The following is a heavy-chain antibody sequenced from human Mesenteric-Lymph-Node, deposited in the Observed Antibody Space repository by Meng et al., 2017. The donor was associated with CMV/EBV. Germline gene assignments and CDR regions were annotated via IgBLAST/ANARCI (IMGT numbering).Heavy chain of an antibody. CDR3: AKGGSGSYPTYGMDV. CDR1: GFIFNNYG. V-gene: IGHV3-30*02. Sequence: GESLKISCVASGFIFNNYGIHWVRQAPGKGLEWVTFIRFDGSYKYYADSVKGRFTISRDNSKNTLYVQMNSLRAEDTAVYYCAKGGSGSYPTYGMDVWGQGTTVTVSS. J-gene: IGHJ6*02. CDR2: IRFDGSYK. D-gene: IGHD1-26*01.